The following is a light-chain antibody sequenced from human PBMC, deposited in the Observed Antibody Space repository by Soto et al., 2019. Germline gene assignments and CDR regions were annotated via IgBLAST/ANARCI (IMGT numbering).Light chain of an antibody. CDR3: QQYCSSPPGFT. J-gene: IGKJ3*01. CDR1: QSVSSTY. V-gene: IGKV3-20*01. Sequence: EIVLTQSPGTLSLFPGERATLSCRASQSVSSTYFAWYRQKPGQPPSLLIYCASNRATGVPDRFSGSGSGTDFTLTISRLEPEDFAVYYCQQYCSSPPGFTFGPGTTVEIK. CDR2: CAS.